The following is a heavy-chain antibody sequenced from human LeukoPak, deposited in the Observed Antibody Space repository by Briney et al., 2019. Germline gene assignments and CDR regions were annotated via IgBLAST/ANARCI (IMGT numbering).Heavy chain of an antibody. CDR2: IKEEGSEK. CDR3: ASGHYQLS. CDR1: GFTFSSYW. Sequence: PGGSLRLSCAVSGFTFSSYWMSWVRQAPGKGLEWVASIKEEGSEKHYVDSVKGRFTISRDNAKNSLYLQMNSLRAEDTAVYYCASGHYQLSWGQGILVTVSS. J-gene: IGHJ5*02. D-gene: IGHD2-2*01. V-gene: IGHV3-7*01.